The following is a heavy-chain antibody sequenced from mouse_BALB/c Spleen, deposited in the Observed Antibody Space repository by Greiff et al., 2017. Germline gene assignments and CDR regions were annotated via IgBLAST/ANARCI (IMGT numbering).Heavy chain of an antibody. D-gene: IGHD2-4*01. CDR2: IDPANGNT. V-gene: IGHV14-3*02. CDR1: GFNIKDTY. J-gene: IGHJ3*01. CDR3: ARPYDYDEGGFAY. Sequence: VQLQQSGAELVKPGASVKLSCTASGFNIKDTYMHWVKQRPEQGLEWIGRIDPANGNTKYDPKFQGKATITADTSSNTAYLQLSSLTSEDTAVYYCARPYDYDEGGFAYWGQGTLVTVSA.